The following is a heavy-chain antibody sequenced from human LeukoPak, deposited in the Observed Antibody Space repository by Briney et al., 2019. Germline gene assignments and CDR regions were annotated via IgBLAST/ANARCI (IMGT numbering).Heavy chain of an antibody. J-gene: IGHJ4*02. D-gene: IGHD3-3*01. CDR1: GFTFSDYY. Sequence: GGSLRLSCAASGFTFSDYYMSWIRQAPGKGLEWVSYISSSGGTIYYADSVKGRFTISRDNAKNSLYLQMNSLRAEDTAVYYCARAGPDKYYDFWSGYYTIDYWGQGTLVTVSS. CDR3: ARAGPDKYYDFWSGYYTIDY. V-gene: IGHV3-11*01. CDR2: ISSSGGTI.